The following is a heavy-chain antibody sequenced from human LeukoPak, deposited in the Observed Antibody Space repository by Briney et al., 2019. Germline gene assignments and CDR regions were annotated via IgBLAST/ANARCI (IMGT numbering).Heavy chain of an antibody. Sequence: PGGSLRLSCVASGFTFSSYWMSWVRQAPGKGLEWVAVISYDGSNKCYADSVKGRFTISRDNSKNTLYLQMNSLRAEDTAVYYCARARIDSSSSGGFDYWGQGTLVTVSS. D-gene: IGHD6-6*01. J-gene: IGHJ4*02. CDR2: ISYDGSNK. CDR3: ARARIDSSSSGGFDY. V-gene: IGHV3-30-3*01. CDR1: GFTFSSYW.